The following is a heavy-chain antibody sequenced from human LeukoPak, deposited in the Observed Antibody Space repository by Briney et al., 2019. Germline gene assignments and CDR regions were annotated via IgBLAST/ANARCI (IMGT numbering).Heavy chain of an antibody. CDR1: GFTFSSYA. D-gene: IGHD3-3*01. Sequence: GRSLRLSCAASGFTFSSYAMPWVRQAPGKGLEWVAVISYDGSNKYYADSVKGRFTISRDNSKNTLYLQMNSLRAEDTAVYYCARDRYDFWSGYYPFSGYFDYWGQGTLVTVSS. J-gene: IGHJ4*02. CDR3: ARDRYDFWSGYYPFSGYFDY. CDR2: ISYDGSNK. V-gene: IGHV3-30-3*01.